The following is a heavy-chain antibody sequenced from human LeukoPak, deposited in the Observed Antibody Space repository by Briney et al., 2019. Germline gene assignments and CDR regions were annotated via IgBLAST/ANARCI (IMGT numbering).Heavy chain of an antibody. CDR2: ISPSSSYI. J-gene: IGHJ4*02. D-gene: IGHD3-16*01. CDR1: GFTLSSFK. CDR3: ARDLTGGEYFDS. V-gene: IGHV3-21*01. Sequence: PGGSLRLSCATSGFTLSSFKMTWVRQAPGKGLEWVASISPSSSYIFYADSLKRRVTVSRDNAKHSVFLQMSSLRAADTAVYYCARDLTGGEYFDSWGQGTLVSVSS.